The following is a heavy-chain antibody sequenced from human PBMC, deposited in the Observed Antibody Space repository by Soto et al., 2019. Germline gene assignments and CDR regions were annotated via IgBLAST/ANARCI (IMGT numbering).Heavy chain of an antibody. CDR2: ISAYNGNT. D-gene: IGHD3-22*01. Sequence: ASVKVSCKASGYTFTSYGISWVRQAPGQALEWMGWISAYNGNTNYAQKLQGRVTMTTDTSTCTAYMELRSLRSDDTAVYYCARDPLYYYDSSGFFPSDACDIWGQGTMVTVSS. CDR3: ARDPLYYYDSSGFFPSDACDI. J-gene: IGHJ3*02. CDR1: GYTFTSYG. V-gene: IGHV1-18*01.